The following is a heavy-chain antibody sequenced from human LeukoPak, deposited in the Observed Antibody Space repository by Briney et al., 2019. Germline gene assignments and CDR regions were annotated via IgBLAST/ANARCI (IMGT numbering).Heavy chain of an antibody. CDR2: ISGSGSST. CDR3: AKSCNSGNCYYNY. D-gene: IGHD2/OR15-2a*01. V-gene: IGHV3-23*01. Sequence: PGGSLRLSCAASGFTFNTYGMSWVRQAPEKGLEWVSGISGSGSSTYYADSVKGRFTISRDNSENTLSLQMNSLRADDTAIYYCAKSCNSGNCYYNYWGQGTLVTVSS. J-gene: IGHJ4*02. CDR1: GFTFNTYG.